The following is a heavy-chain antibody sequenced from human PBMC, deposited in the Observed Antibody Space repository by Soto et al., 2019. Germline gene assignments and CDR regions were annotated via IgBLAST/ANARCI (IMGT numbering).Heavy chain of an antibody. V-gene: IGHV1-69*13. CDR1: GGTFSSYA. CDR3: ASSGYYDSSGYPPWPFDY. CDR2: IIPIFGTA. Sequence: SVKVSCKASGGTFSSYAISWVRQAPGQGLEWMGGIIPIFGTANYAQKFQGRVTITADESTSTAYMELSSLRSEDTAVYYCASSGYYDSSGYPPWPFDYWGQGTLVTVYS. D-gene: IGHD3-22*01. J-gene: IGHJ4*02.